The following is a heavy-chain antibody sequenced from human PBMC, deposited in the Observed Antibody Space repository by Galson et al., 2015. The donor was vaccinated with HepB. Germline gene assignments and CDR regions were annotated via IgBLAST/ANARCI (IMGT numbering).Heavy chain of an antibody. CDR1: GFTFSSYG. CDR3: ATSGYCSSPSCSARLDYYGMDV. J-gene: IGHJ6*02. V-gene: IGHV3-30*03. D-gene: IGHD2-2*01. Sequence: SLRLSCAASGFTFSSYGMHWVRQAPGKGLEWVAVISYDASNKYYADSVKGRFTISRDNSKNTLYLQMNSLRAEDTAVYYCATSGYCSSPSCSARLDYYGMDVWGQGTTVTVS. CDR2: ISYDASNK.